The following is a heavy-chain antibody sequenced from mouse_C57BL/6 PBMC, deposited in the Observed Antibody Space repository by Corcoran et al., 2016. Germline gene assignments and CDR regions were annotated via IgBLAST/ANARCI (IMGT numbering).Heavy chain of an antibody. CDR2: INTYSGVP. CDR1: GYTFTTYG. V-gene: IGHV9-3*01. Sequence: QIELVQAGPELKKPGETVKISCKASGYTFTTYGMSWVKQAPGQGLKWMGWINTYSGVPTYADDFKGRFAFSLETSASTAYLQINNLKNEDTATYFCARPPPYYYYGNAYWGQGTLVTVSA. J-gene: IGHJ3*01. CDR3: ARPPPYYYYGNAY. D-gene: IGHD1-1*01.